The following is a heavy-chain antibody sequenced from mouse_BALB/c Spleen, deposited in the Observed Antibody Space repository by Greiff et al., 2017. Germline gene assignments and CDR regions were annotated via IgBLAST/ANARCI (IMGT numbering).Heavy chain of an antibody. Sequence: QVQLKESGPELVKPGASVKISCKASGYAFSSSWMNWVKQRPGQGLEWIGRIYPGDGDTNYNGKFKGKATLTADKSSSTAYMQLSSLTSVDSAVYFCARWANGKGYAMDYWGQGTSVTVSS. CDR1: GYAFSSSW. V-gene: IGHV1-82*01. CDR3: ARWANGKGYAMDY. CDR2: IYPGDGDT. J-gene: IGHJ4*01. D-gene: IGHD2-1*01.